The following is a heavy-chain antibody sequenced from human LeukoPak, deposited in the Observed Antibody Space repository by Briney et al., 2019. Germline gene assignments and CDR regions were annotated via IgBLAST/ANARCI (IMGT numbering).Heavy chain of an antibody. CDR3: ARNPAAGTLDY. Sequence: PRGSLRHSCAASGFTFSDYYMSWVRHAPGEGLEWLSYISSDTSHTKYADSVKGRFTISRDNAKNSLCLQMNSLRAEDTAVYYCARNPAAGTLDYWGQGTLVTVSS. CDR2: ISSDTSHT. J-gene: IGHJ4*02. V-gene: IGHV3-11*06. D-gene: IGHD6-13*01. CDR1: GFTFSDYY.